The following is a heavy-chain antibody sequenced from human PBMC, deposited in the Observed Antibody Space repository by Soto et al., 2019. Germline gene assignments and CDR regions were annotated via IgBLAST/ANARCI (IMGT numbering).Heavy chain of an antibody. CDR2: MKPNSGNT. Sequence: ASVQVSCKASGYTFTSYDINWVRQATGQRHEWMGWMKPNSGNTGYAQKFQGRVTMTRNTSISTACMKLSKLRSEDTPVCYCARFRALACYYQYGMDVWGQGTTVTVSS. V-gene: IGHV1-8*01. J-gene: IGHJ6*02. CDR1: GYTFTSYD. CDR3: ARFRALACYYQYGMDV. D-gene: IGHD3-3*02.